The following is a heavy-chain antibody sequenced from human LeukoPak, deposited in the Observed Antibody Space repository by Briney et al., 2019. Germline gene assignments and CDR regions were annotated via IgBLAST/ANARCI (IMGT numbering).Heavy chain of an antibody. CDR2: IYYSGST. CDR1: GGSISSSSYY. V-gene: IGHV4-39*01. Sequence: PSETLSLTCTVSGGSISSSSYYWGWIRQPPGKGLEWIGSIYYSGSTYYNPSLKSRVTISVDTSKNQFSLKLSSVTAADTAVYYCARHPGESSSWSDYWGQGTLVTVSS. CDR3: ARHPGESSSWSDY. D-gene: IGHD6-13*01. J-gene: IGHJ4*02.